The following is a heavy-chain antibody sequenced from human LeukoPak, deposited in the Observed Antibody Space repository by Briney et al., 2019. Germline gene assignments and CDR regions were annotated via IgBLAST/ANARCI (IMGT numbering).Heavy chain of an antibody. D-gene: IGHD3-16*01. V-gene: IGHV4-39*07. Sequence: SETLSLTCTVSGVSISSSNSYWGWIRQPPGKALEWIGNIFYSGSTYYSPSLKSRVTISLDTSRNQFSLKLSSVTAADTAVYYCARGTFGGVIGWFDPWGQGTLVTVSS. J-gene: IGHJ5*02. CDR1: GVSISSSNSY. CDR2: IFYSGST. CDR3: ARGTFGGVIGWFDP.